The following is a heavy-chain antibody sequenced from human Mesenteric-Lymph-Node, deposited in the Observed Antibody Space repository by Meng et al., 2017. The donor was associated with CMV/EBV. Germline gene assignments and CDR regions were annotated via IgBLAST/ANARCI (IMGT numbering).Heavy chain of an antibody. D-gene: IGHD2-2*01. J-gene: IGHJ6*02. V-gene: IGHV3-23*01. CDR3: AKDRDVVLPAASWGYYGMDV. CDR2: ISGSGGST. Sequence: GESLKISCAASGFTFSTYAMSWVRQAPGKGLEWVSGISGSGGSTYYADSVKGRFTISRDNSKNTLYLQMNSLRVEDTAVYYCAKDRDVVLPAASWGYYGMDVWGQGTTVTVSS. CDR1: GFTFSTYA.